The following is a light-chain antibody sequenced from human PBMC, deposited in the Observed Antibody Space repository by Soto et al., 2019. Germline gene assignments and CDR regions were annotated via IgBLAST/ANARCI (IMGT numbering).Light chain of an antibody. CDR1: SSNMGSNT. CDR2: TND. Sequence: QSVLTQPPSASGTPGQRVTISCYGSSSNMGSNTVHWFQQFPGTAPRLLISTNDQRPSGVPDRFIGSNSGTSASLAISGLQFEDEADYYCAVWDDRLNGHVFGTGNKVTGL. CDR3: AVWDDRLNGHV. J-gene: IGLJ1*01. V-gene: IGLV1-44*01.